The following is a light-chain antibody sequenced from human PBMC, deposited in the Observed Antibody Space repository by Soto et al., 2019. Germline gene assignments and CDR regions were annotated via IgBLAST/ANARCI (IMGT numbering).Light chain of an antibody. CDR2: DVD. J-gene: IGLJ2*01. CDR3: CSYAGSYTYVI. CDR1: SSDVGGYNY. Sequence: QSALTQPRSVSGSPGQSVTISCTGTSSDVGGYNYVSWYQQHPGKAPKLVIYDVDKRPSGVPDRFSGSKSDNTASLTISGLQADDEADYSCCSYAGSYTYVIFGGGTKVTVL. V-gene: IGLV2-11*01.